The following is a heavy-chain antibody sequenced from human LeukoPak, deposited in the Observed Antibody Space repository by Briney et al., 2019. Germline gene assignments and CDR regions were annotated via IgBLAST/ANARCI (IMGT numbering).Heavy chain of an antibody. D-gene: IGHD2-15*01. Sequence: GGSLRLSCVVSGITLSNYGMSWVRQAPGKGLEWVAGISDRGGSTNYADSVKGRFTISRDNPKNTLYLQMNSLRSEDTAVYFCAKRGVVIRAVLVVGFHKEAYYSDSWGQGALVNVSS. CDR3: AKRGVVIRAVLVVGFHKEAYYSDS. CDR1: GITLSNYG. J-gene: IGHJ4*02. CDR2: ISDRGGST. V-gene: IGHV3-23*01.